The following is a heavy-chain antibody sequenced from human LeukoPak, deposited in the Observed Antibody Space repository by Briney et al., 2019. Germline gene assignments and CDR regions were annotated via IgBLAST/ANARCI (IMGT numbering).Heavy chain of an antibody. D-gene: IGHD5-24*01. CDR1: GFTFSDCY. CDR2: ITSGRTT. Sequence: GGSLRLSCAASGFTFSDCYMSWIRQAPGKGPEWVSSITSGRTTYYADSVKGRFTISNDNAKKSLYLQMTSLRAEDTAVYYCARARRPKWERDGYTSKESAFDIWGQGTMVTVS. CDR3: ARARRPKWERDGYTSKESAFDI. V-gene: IGHV3-69-1*01. J-gene: IGHJ3*02.